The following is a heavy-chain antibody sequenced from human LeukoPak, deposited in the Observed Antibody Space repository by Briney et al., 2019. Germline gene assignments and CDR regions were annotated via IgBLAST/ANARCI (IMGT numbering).Heavy chain of an antibody. CDR1: GFTFSSYE. CDR2: ISSIGSTI. Sequence: QPRGSLRLSCAASGFTFSSYEMNWVRQAPGKGLEWVSYISSIGSTIYYADSVKGRFTISRDNAKNSVYLQMNSLRAEDTAVYYCARDSSTIFDYWGQGTLVTVSS. V-gene: IGHV3-48*03. D-gene: IGHD2-2*01. J-gene: IGHJ4*02. CDR3: ARDSSTIFDY.